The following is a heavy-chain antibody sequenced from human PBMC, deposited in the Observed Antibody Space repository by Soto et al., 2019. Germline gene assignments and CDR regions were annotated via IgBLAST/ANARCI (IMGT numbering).Heavy chain of an antibody. CDR3: ARHAGYCSSTSCYVGAYYYYGMDV. D-gene: IGHD2-2*01. CDR2: IDPSDSYT. V-gene: IGHV5-10-1*01. Sequence: GESLKISCKGSGYSFTSDWISWVRQMPGKGLEWMGRIDPSDSYTNYSPSFQGHVTISADKSISTAYLQWSSLKASDTAMYYCARHAGYCSSTSCYVGAYYYYGMDVWGQGTTVTVSS. CDR1: GYSFTSDW. J-gene: IGHJ6*02.